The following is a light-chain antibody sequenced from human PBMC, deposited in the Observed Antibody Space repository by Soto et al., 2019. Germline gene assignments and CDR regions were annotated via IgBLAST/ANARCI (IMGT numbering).Light chain of an antibody. CDR1: QGISSF. CDR2: AAS. CDR3: QQLNTYPT. V-gene: IGKV1-9*01. J-gene: IGKJ5*01. Sequence: IQLTQSPSSLSASVGDRVTITCRASQGISSFLAWYQQKPGKAPELLIYAASTLQSGVPSRFSGSGSGTDGTLTISSLQPEEFATYDCQQLNTYPTIGQGTRLEIK.